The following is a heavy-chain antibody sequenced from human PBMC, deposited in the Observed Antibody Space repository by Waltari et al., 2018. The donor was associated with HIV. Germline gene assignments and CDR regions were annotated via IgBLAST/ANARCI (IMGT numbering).Heavy chain of an antibody. CDR3: VAGAYYEFWSGLVGYFAS. CDR1: VVSVSGPSW. V-gene: IGHV4-4*02. Sequence: VALQESGPRLVKHSGTLSLPCSVSVVSVSGPSWCSCVRPAPGRRLQWLGEIYHSGRTISNPSLKSRLRLAVDKSKNLFALRLTSVTAADTAVYFCVAGAYYEFWSGLVGYFASWGQGRLVTVSS. CDR2: IYHSGRT. J-gene: IGHJ4*03. D-gene: IGHD3-3*01.